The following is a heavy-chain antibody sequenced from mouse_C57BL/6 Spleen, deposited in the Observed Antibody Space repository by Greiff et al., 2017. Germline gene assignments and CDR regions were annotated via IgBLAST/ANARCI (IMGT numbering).Heavy chain of an antibody. D-gene: IGHD2-10*01. Sequence: QVQLQQPGAELVKPGASVKMSCKASGYTFTSYWITWVKQRPGQGLEWIGDIYPGSGSTNYNEKFKSKATLTVDTSSSTAYMQLSSLTSEDSAVYYCATVLLLSFYAMDYWGQGTSVTVSS. CDR3: ATVLLLSFYAMDY. J-gene: IGHJ4*01. CDR1: GYTFTSYW. CDR2: IYPGSGST. V-gene: IGHV1-55*01.